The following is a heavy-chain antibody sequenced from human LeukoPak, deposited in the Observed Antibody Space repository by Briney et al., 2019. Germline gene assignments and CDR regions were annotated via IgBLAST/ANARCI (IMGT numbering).Heavy chain of an antibody. CDR2: IKQDGSEK. V-gene: IGHV3-7*01. CDR1: GFTFSNYW. Sequence: PGGSLRLSCAASGFTFSNYWMSWVRQAPGKGLEWVANIKQDGSEKYYVDSVTGRFTISRDNAESSLYLQMNSLRAKDTAVYYCATMYYDFWSGYYQDYWGQGTLVTVSS. J-gene: IGHJ4*02. CDR3: ATMYYDFWSGYYQDY. D-gene: IGHD3-3*01.